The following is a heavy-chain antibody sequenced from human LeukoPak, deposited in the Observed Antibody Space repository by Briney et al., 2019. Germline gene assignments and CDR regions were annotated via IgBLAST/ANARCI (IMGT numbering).Heavy chain of an antibody. CDR1: GASINNYY. D-gene: IGHD1-26*01. CDR3: ATEGYYGAFDI. Sequence: PSETLSLTCTVSGASINNYYFTWVRQPAGKGLEWIGRIHSGGTTNYNPSFMSRLTLSVDTSKNEISPKLSSVTAADTAVYYCATEGYYGAFDIWGQGTMVTVSS. J-gene: IGHJ3*02. V-gene: IGHV4-4*07. CDR2: IHSGGTT.